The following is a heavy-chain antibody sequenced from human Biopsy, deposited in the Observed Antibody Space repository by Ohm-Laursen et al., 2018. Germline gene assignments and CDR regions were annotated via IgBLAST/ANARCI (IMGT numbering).Heavy chain of an antibody. CDR3: ARDRIGGRGDPPDH. Sequence: GASVKVSCKAFGYTFITYYVNWVRQAPGQGLEWMGKINPSGGSTSCAQKFQGRVTMTRDTSTTTVYMELSSLRSEDTAVYYCARDRIGGRGDPPDHWGQGTLVTVSS. J-gene: IGHJ4*02. D-gene: IGHD3-10*01. V-gene: IGHV1-46*01. CDR1: GYTFITYY. CDR2: INPSGGST.